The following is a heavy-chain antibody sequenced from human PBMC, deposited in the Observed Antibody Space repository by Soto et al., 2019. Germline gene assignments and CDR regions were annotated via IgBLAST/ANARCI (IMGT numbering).Heavy chain of an antibody. CDR2: ISSRSDI. J-gene: IGHJ6*02. D-gene: IGHD2-2*02. Sequence: PGGSLRLSCVGSGFTFSNYSINWVRQAPGKGLEWVSSISSRSDIYFADSVKGRFTISRDNAKNSVSPQMNSLRAEDTAVYYCAREYTAWPLAYGLDVWGQGTTVTSP. V-gene: IGHV3-21*01. CDR1: GFTFSNYS. CDR3: AREYTAWPLAYGLDV.